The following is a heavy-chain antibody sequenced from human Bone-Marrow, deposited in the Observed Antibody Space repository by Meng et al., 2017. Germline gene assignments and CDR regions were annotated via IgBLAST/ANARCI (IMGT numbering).Heavy chain of an antibody. J-gene: IGHJ4*02. CDR2: IYPGDSDT. D-gene: IGHD3-22*01. CDR3: AMTLTYYYDSSGYYYPYYFDY. Sequence: GSLRLSCKGSGYSFTSYWIGWVRQMPGRGLEWMGIIYPGDSDTRYSPSFQGQVTISADKSISTAYLQWSSLKASDTAMYYCAMTLTYYYDSSGYYYPYYFDYWGQGTLVTVSS. CDR1: GYSFTSYW. V-gene: IGHV5-51*01.